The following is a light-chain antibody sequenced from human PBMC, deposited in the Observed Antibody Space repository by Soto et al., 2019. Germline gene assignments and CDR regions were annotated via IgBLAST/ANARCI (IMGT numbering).Light chain of an antibody. CDR1: QGIDNW. J-gene: IGKJ1*01. CDR3: QKSNSTPLP. V-gene: IGKV1-27*01. Sequence: DIQCTQCPSAVAASVGDRVTITCRASQGIDNWLAWYQQKPGKVPKLLIYDASTLQSGVPSRFSGIGSGTDFTLTISSLQPEDFATYYCQKSNSTPLPFGQGTKVAIK. CDR2: DAS.